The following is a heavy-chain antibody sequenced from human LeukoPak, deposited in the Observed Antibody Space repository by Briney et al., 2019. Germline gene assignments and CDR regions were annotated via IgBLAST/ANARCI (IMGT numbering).Heavy chain of an antibody. D-gene: IGHD6-19*01. CDR3: ARVAHSSGWSLDY. CDR2: INHSGST. Sequence: SETLSLTCAVYGGSFSGYYWSWIRQPPGKGLEWIGEINHSGSTNYNPSLKSRVTISVDTSKIQFSLRLSSVTAADTAVYYCARVAHSSGWSLDYWGQGTLVTVSS. V-gene: IGHV4-34*01. CDR1: GGSFSGYY. J-gene: IGHJ4*02.